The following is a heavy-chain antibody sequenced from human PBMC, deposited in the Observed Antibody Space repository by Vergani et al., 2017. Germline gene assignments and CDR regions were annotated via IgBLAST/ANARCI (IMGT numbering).Heavy chain of an antibody. J-gene: IGHJ3*02. CDR2: IWYDGRIK. CDR3: TRHRTTVGTDAFDI. D-gene: IGHD4-17*01. Sequence: QAQLVESGGGVVQLGRSLRLPCAAPGFRFHRYGMHWVRQAPGKGLEWVGIIWYDGRIKYYADSVKGRFTISRDNSKNTLYLQMTSLRVEDTAMYYCTRHRTTVGTDAFDIWGRGTMVTVSS. V-gene: IGHV3-33*01. CDR1: GFRFHRYG.